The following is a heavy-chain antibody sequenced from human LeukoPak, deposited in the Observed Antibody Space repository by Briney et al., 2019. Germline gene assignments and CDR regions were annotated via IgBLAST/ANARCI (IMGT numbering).Heavy chain of an antibody. CDR2: ISYDGSNK. V-gene: IGHV3-30*03. CDR3: ARDTGGYTYSYFDY. CDR1: GFTFRSYG. D-gene: IGHD5-18*01. J-gene: IGHJ4*02. Sequence: GRSLRLSCAASGFTFRSYGMHWVRQAPGKGLEWLTVISYDGSNKYYGDSVKGRFTISRENSKNRLDLQMNSLRAEDTAVYYCARDTGGYTYSYFDYWGQGTLVTVSS.